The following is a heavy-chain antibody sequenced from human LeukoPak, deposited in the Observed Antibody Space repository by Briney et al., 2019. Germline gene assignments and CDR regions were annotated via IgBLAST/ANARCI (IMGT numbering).Heavy chain of an antibody. D-gene: IGHD3-10*01. CDR1: AGSISSNSYY. CDR3: ARNKYYYGSGNYGVPNWFDP. CDR2: IYYSGST. V-gene: IGHV4-39*01. Sequence: SETLSLTCTVSAGSISSNSYYWGWIRQPPGEGLQWIGSIYYSGSTYYNPALKSRVTISVDTSKNQFSLKLNSVTTADTAVYYCARNKYYYGSGNYGVPNWFDPWGQGTLVTVSS. J-gene: IGHJ5*02.